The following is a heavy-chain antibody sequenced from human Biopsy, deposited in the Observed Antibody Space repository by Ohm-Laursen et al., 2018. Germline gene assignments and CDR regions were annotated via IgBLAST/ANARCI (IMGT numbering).Heavy chain of an antibody. D-gene: IGHD3-16*01. CDR2: IWYDGTNK. CDR3: AKVHDSGYYYYSMDV. J-gene: IGHJ6*02. V-gene: IGHV3-33*06. CDR1: GFSFSDYG. Sequence: SLRLSCAAPGFSFSDYGMHWVRQAPGRGLEWVAVIWYDGTNKYYAESVEGRLTISRDNSKNMVYLQMGSLTVEDTAVYYCAKVHDSGYYYYSMDVWGQGTTVTVSS.